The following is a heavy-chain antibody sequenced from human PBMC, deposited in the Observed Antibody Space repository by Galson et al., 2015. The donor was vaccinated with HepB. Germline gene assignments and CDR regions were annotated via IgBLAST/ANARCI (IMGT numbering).Heavy chain of an antibody. CDR1: GFTFSSYA. Sequence: SLRLSCAASGFTFSSYAMSWVRQAPGKGLEWVSAISGSGGSTYYADSVKGRFTISRDNSKNTLYLQMNSLRAEDTAVYYCAKVFGLEGGFVVAPLIYFDYWGQGTLVTVSS. J-gene: IGHJ4*02. CDR3: AKVFGLEGGFVVAPLIYFDY. D-gene: IGHD2-2*01. V-gene: IGHV3-23*01. CDR2: ISGSGGST.